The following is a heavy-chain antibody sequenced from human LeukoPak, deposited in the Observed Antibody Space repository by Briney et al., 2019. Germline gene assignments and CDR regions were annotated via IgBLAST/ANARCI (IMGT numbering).Heavy chain of an antibody. D-gene: IGHD2-15*01. V-gene: IGHV4-30-4*01. CDR1: GGSISSGDHY. Sequence: PSETLSLTCTVSGGSISSGDHYWSWIRQPPGKGLEWIGYIYYSGSTYYNPSLKSRVTISVDTSKNQFSLKLSSVAAADTVVYYCASHSQSDRGGLANWFDPWGQGTLVTVSS. J-gene: IGHJ5*02. CDR3: ASHSQSDRGGLANWFDP. CDR2: IYYSGST.